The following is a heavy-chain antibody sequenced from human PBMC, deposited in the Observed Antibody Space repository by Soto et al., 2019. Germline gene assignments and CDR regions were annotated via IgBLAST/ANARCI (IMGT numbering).Heavy chain of an antibody. V-gene: IGHV1-69*02. J-gene: IGHJ6*02. CDR2: IIPILGIA. Sequence: QVQLVQSGAEVKKPGSSVKVSCKASGGTFNSYTISWVRQAPGQGLEWMGRIIPILGIANYAQKFQGRVTITADKSTSTAYMELSSLRSEDTAVYYCASAWIQLWSDYYYYYGMDVWGQGTTVTVSS. CDR1: GGTFNSYT. CDR3: ASAWIQLWSDYYYYYGMDV. D-gene: IGHD5-18*01.